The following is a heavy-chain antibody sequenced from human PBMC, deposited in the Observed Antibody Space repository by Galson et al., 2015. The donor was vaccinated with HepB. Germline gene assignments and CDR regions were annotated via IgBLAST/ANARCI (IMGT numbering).Heavy chain of an antibody. V-gene: IGHV5-10-1*01. CDR3: ARVSWAPPADYDILTGSNTKNWFDP. CDR1: GYSFTSYW. D-gene: IGHD3-9*01. CDR2: IDPSDSYT. Sequence: QSGAEVKKPGESLRISCKGSGYSFTSYWISWVRQMPGKGLEWMGRIDPSDSYTNYSPSFQGHVTISADKSISTAYLQWSSLKASDTAMYYCARVSWAPPADYDILTGSNTKNWFDPWGQGTLVTVSS. J-gene: IGHJ5*02.